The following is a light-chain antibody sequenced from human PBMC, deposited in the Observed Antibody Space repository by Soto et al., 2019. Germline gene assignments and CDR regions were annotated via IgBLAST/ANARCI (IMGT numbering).Light chain of an antibody. CDR1: QGIYNY. CDR2: AAS. J-gene: IGKJ3*01. Sequence: DTQMTQSPSSLSASVGDRVTITCRASQGIYNYLAWYQQKPGKVPKILIYAASSLVSGVPSRFSGSGSGTDFTLTISSLQPEDVATYYCQKCNSAPCTFGPVTKVDIK. V-gene: IGKV1-27*01. CDR3: QKCNSAPCT.